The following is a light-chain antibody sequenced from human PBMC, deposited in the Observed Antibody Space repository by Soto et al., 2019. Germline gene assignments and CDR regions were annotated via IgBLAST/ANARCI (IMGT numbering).Light chain of an antibody. J-gene: IGKJ5*01. CDR2: DAS. CDR3: QQRFHWPIT. Sequence: DIVLTQSPATLSLSPGDRVTLSCRASQTVGRYLSWYQHSPGQGPRLLVYDASSRATGVPARFSGSGSETDFTLTISSLQPEDFAVYYCQQRFHWPITFGQGTRVEIK. CDR1: QTVGRY. V-gene: IGKV3-11*01.